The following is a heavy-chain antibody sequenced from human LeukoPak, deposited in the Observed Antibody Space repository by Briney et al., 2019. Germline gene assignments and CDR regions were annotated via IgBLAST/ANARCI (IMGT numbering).Heavy chain of an antibody. V-gene: IGHV1-8*01. CDR3: ARGRWGYCTNGVCYRLYLYYYYYGMDV. CDR1: GYTFTSYD. CDR2: MNPNSGNT. Sequence: ASVKVSCKASGYTFTSYDINWVRQATGQGLEWMGWMNPNSGNTGYAQKFQGRVTMTRNTSISTAYMELSSLRSEDTAVYYCARGRWGYCTNGVCYRLYLYYYYYGMDVWGQGTTVTVSS. J-gene: IGHJ6*02. D-gene: IGHD2-8*01.